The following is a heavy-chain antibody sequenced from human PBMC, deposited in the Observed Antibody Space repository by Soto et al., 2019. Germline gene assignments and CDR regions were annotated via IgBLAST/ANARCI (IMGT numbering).Heavy chain of an antibody. D-gene: IGHD4-17*01. J-gene: IGHJ4*02. Sequence: PSETLSLTCTVSGGSISSTTYYWGWIRQPPGKGLEWIGSVYYSGNTYNNPSLKSRVTISGDTSKNQFSLKLTSVTAADTAVYYCATHPPYGPLDHWGQGTLVTVSS. CDR2: VYYSGNT. CDR1: GGSISSTTYY. CDR3: ATHPPYGPLDH. V-gene: IGHV4-39*01.